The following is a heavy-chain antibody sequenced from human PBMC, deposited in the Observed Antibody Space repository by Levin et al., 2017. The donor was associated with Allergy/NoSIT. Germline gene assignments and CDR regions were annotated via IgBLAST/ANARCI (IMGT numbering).Heavy chain of an antibody. CDR3: AREKRALLWFGEIRSYYGMDV. J-gene: IGHJ6*02. V-gene: IGHV3-30-3*01. CDR2: ISYDGSNK. CDR1: GFTFSSYA. Sequence: GGSLRLSCAASGFTFSSYAMHWVRQAPGKGLEWVAVISYDGSNKYYADSVKGRFTISRDNSKNTLYLQMNSLRAEDTAVYYCAREKRALLWFGEIRSYYGMDVWGQGTTVTVSS. D-gene: IGHD3-10*01.